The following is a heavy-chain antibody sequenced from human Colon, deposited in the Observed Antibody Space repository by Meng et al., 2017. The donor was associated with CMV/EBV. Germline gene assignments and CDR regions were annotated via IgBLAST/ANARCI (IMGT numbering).Heavy chain of an antibody. CDR1: GDSVSSNSAA. D-gene: IGHD3-10*02. Sequence: QVQLQQSGPGLVKPSQTLSLTCAISGDSVSSNSAAWNWIRQSPSRGLEWLGRTYYRSKYYNDYALSVKSRITINPDTSKNQFSLQLNSVTPEDTAIYYCASDWGDVRGGFDFWGQGTLVTVSS. V-gene: IGHV6-1*01. CDR3: ASDWGDVRGGFDF. CDR2: TYYRSKYYN. J-gene: IGHJ4*02.